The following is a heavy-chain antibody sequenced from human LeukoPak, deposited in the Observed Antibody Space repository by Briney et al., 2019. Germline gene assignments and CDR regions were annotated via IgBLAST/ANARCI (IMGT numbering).Heavy chain of an antibody. V-gene: IGHV3-23*01. D-gene: IGHD3-3*01. CDR3: AKDTDRLRSRSGYSR. CDR1: GFTFSSYA. J-gene: IGHJ6*04. CDR2: ISGSGGST. Sequence: PGGSLRLSCAASGFTFSSYAMSWVRQAPGKGLEWVSAISGSGGSTYYADSVKGRFTISRDNSKNTLYLQMNSLRAEDTAVYYCAKDTDRLRSRSGYSRWGKGTTVTVSS.